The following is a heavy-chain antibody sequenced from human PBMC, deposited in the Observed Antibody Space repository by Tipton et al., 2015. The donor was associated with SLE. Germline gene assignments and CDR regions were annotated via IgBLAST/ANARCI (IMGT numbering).Heavy chain of an antibody. CDR3: AGALASFDY. CDR1: GYSIRSGYY. Sequence: GLVKPSETLSLTCSISGYSIRSGYYWGWIRLAPGKGLEWIGEINHSGSTNYNPSLKSRVTISIDTSKNQFSLKLSSVTAADTAVYYCAGALASFDYWGQGALVTVSS. D-gene: IGHD1-1*01. V-gene: IGHV4-38-2*02. J-gene: IGHJ4*02. CDR2: INHSGST.